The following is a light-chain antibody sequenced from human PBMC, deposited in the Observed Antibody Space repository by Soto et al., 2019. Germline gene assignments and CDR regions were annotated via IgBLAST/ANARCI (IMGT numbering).Light chain of an antibody. CDR3: QQYNAWPRT. Sequence: VLTQSPDTLSLSAGERATLSVWASQSVGNKLAWYQQKPGQAPRLLIFDASTRATGIPARFSGSGSGTEFTLTITSLQSEDFAVYYCQQYNAWPRTFGQGTKVDI. J-gene: IGKJ1*01. CDR2: DAS. V-gene: IGKV3-15*01. CDR1: QSVGNK.